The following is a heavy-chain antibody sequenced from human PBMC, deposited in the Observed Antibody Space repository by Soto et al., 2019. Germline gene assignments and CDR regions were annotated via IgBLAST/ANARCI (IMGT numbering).Heavy chain of an antibody. CDR1: GGTFSSYA. CDR2: INPIFGTA. D-gene: IGHD3-3*01. Sequence: QVQLVQSGAEVKKPGSSVKVSCKASGGTFSSYAISWVRQAPGQGLEWMGGINPIFGTAKYAQKLQGRVTITADESTSKAYMELSSLRSEDTAVYYCARGTYYDFWSGYYTDYYYGMDVWGQGTTVTVSS. V-gene: IGHV1-69*01. CDR3: ARGTYYDFWSGYYTDYYYGMDV. J-gene: IGHJ6*02.